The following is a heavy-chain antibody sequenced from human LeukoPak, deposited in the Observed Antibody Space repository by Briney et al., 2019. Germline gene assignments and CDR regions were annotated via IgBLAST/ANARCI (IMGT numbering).Heavy chain of an antibody. V-gene: IGHV3-74*01. CDR3: ARGTTANEAFDI. CDR1: GFTFSNYW. Sequence: GGSLRLSCAASGFTFSNYWMHWVRQAPGKGLVWVSRIDSDGRTSYADSVKGRFTISRDDAKNSLNLQMNSLRAEDTAVYYCARGTTANEAFDIWGQGTLVTVSS. CDR2: IDSDGRT. J-gene: IGHJ3*02. D-gene: IGHD6-25*01.